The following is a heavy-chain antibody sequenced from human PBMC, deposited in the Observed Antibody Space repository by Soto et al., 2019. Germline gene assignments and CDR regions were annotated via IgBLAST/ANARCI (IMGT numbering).Heavy chain of an antibody. CDR1: GGSITGGSISSTTYY. CDR2: FFIGGNT. V-gene: IGHV4-39*02. J-gene: IGHJ6*02. Sequence: SETLSLTCTVSGGSITGGSISSTTYYWGWMRQPPGKGLEWIASFFIGGNTYYNPSLKSRVTTSVDTSKNQFSLKLSSVTAADTAVYYCARDFVVGGPTINYYYGMDVWGQGTTVTVSS. CDR3: ARDFVVGGPTINYYYGMDV. D-gene: IGHD1-26*01.